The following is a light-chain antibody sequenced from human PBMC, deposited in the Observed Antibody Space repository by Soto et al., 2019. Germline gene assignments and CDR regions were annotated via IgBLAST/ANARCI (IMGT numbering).Light chain of an antibody. V-gene: IGLV2-11*01. CDR3: CSYAGSYTFV. CDR2: DVS. J-gene: IGLJ1*01. Sequence: LTQPRSVSWSPGQSVTISCTGTSSDVGVYNYVSWYQQYPGKAPKIMIYDVSKRPSGVPDRFSGSKSDNTASLTISGLQAEDEADYYCCSYAGSYTFVFGIGTKVTVL. CDR1: SSDVGVYNY.